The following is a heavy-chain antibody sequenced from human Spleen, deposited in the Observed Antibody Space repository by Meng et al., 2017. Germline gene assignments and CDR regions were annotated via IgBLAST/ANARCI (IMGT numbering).Heavy chain of an antibody. CDR3: ARVHSYYYGMDV. Sequence: GESLKISCAASGFTVSSDEMSWVRQAPGKGLEWVSSISGDSTYYADSGKGRFPISRDNSKNTLYLQMNSLRAEDTAVYYCARVHSYYYGMDVWGQGTTVTVSS. V-gene: IGHV3-38-3*01. CDR1: GFTVSSDE. D-gene: IGHD4-11*01. CDR2: ISGDST. J-gene: IGHJ6*02.